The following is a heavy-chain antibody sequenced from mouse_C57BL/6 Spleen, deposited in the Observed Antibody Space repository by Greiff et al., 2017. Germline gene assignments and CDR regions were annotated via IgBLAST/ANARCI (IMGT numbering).Heavy chain of an antibody. CDR2: IRLKSDNYAT. J-gene: IGHJ3*01. CDR3: TGNYYGSPWFAY. D-gene: IGHD1-1*01. CDR1: GFTFSNYW. Sequence: EVQLVESGGGLVQPGGSLKLSCVASGFTFSNYWMNWVRQSPEKGLEWVAQIRLKSDNYATHYSESVKGRFTIARDDSKSSVYLQMNNLRAEDTGIYYCTGNYYGSPWFAYWGQGTLVTVSA. V-gene: IGHV6-3*01.